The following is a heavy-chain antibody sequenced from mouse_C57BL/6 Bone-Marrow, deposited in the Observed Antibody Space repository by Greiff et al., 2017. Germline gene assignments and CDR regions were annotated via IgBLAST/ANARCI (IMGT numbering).Heavy chain of an antibody. CDR2: IYPGSGST. CDR1: GYTFTSYW. D-gene: IGHD2-4*01. CDR3: ARRKVYYDYYFDC. Sequence: QVQLQQPGAELVKPGASVKMSCKASGYTFTSYWITWVKQRPGQGLEWIGDIYPGSGSTNYNETFKSKATLTVDTSSSTAYMQLSSLTSEDSAVYYWARRKVYYDYYFDCWGKGTTLTVSS. J-gene: IGHJ2*01. V-gene: IGHV1-55*01.